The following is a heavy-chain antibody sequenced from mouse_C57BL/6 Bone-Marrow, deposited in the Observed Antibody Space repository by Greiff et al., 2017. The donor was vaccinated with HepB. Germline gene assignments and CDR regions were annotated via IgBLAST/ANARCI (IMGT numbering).Heavy chain of an antibody. CDR3: ARIGTTVVANFDY. CDR1: GYTFTSYW. CDR2: IHPNSGST. D-gene: IGHD1-1*01. V-gene: IGHV1-64*01. Sequence: QVQLQQPGAELVKPGASVKLSCKASGYTFTSYWMHWVKQRPGQGLEWIGMIHPNSGSTNYNEKFKSKSTLTVDKSSSTAYMQLSSLTYDDFAVYYCARIGTTVVANFDYWGQGTTLTVSS. J-gene: IGHJ2*01.